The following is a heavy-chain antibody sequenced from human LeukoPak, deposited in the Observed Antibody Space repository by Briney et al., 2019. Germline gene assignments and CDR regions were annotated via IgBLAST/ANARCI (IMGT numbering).Heavy chain of an antibody. CDR3: ARSVPQPIAARPSYAFDI. Sequence: SETLSLTCTVSGGSISSYYWSWIRQPPGKGLEWIGEINHSGSTNYNPSLKSRVTISVDTSKNQFSLKLSSVTAADTAVYYCARSVPQPIAARPSYAFDIWGQGTMVTVSS. V-gene: IGHV4-34*01. D-gene: IGHD6-6*01. CDR1: GGSISSYY. CDR2: INHSGST. J-gene: IGHJ3*02.